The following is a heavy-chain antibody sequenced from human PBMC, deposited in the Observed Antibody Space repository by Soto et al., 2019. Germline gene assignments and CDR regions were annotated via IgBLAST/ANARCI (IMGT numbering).Heavy chain of an antibody. V-gene: IGHV3-30*18. CDR1: GFTFNTYA. D-gene: IGHD6-19*01. CDR2: ISSDGFNK. CDR3: AKDPITNGWSANYFEY. Sequence: QVQLVESGGGVVQPGRSLRLSCTASGFTFNTYAMHWVRQAPGRGLEWVAIISSDGFNKYYADSVKGRFTISRDNSKNTLYVQMNSLRAEDTAVYYCAKDPITNGWSANYFEYGGQGTLVTVSS. J-gene: IGHJ4*02.